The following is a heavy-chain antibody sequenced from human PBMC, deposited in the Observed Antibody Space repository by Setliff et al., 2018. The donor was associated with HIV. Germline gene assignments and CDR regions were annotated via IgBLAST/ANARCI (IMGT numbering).Heavy chain of an antibody. CDR2: IEWHGGRT. V-gene: IGHV3-43D*04. CDR3: VSGTLDF. J-gene: IGHJ4*02. CDR1: GFTCEDDA. Sequence: GGSLRLSCTASGFTCEDDAMYWVRQAPGKALEWVSLIEWHGGRTFYADSVEGRFTISRDNTENSLYLQMNSRRAEDTAVYYCVSGTLDFWGQGRLVTVSS. D-gene: IGHD3-3*01.